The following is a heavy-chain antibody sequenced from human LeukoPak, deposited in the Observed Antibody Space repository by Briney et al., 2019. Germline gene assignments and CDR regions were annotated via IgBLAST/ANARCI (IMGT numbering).Heavy chain of an antibody. CDR1: GFTFSSYG. Sequence: GGSLRLSCAAPGFTFSSYGMHWVRQAPGKGLDWVASIRYDGGDKYYADSVKGRFTISRDNSKNTLYLQMNSLRPEDTAVYYCAKVLAKGGGYYLTDYWGQGTLVTVSS. V-gene: IGHV3-30*02. CDR3: AKVLAKGGGYYLTDY. J-gene: IGHJ4*02. CDR2: IRYDGGDK. D-gene: IGHD3-22*01.